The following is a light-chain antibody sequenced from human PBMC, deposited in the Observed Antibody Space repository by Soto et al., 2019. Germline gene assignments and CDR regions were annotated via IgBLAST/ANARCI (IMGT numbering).Light chain of an antibody. CDR1: QSVSSN. CDR3: QHYNNWPPGT. V-gene: IGKV3-15*01. J-gene: IGKJ1*01. Sequence: EIVMTQSPATLSVSPGERATLSCRASQSVSSNLAWYQQKPGQAPRLLIYGASTRASGIPARFSGSGPGTEFNLTISSLQAEDFAVYYCQHYNNWPPGTFGQGTKVEIK. CDR2: GAS.